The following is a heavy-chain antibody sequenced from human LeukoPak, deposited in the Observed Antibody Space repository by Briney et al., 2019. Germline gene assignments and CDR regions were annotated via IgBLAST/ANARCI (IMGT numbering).Heavy chain of an antibody. Sequence: ASVKVSCKASGYTFTGYYMHWVRQAPGQGLEWMGWINPNSGGTNYAQKFQGRVTMTRDTSISTAYMELSRLRSDDTVVYYCARDGEYYYDSSGYFPFGYWGQGTLVTVSS. CDR2: INPNSGGT. CDR3: ARDGEYYYDSSGYFPFGY. V-gene: IGHV1-2*02. J-gene: IGHJ4*02. CDR1: GYTFTGYY. D-gene: IGHD3-22*01.